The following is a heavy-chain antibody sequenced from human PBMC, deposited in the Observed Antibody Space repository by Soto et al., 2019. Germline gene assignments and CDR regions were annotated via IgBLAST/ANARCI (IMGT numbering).Heavy chain of an antibody. CDR2: INGRGNYI. V-gene: IGHV3-21*01. CDR1: GFTFSTYN. D-gene: IGHD1-26*01. CDR3: AREDGIVGATSAFDY. J-gene: IGHJ4*02. Sequence: LRLSCAASGFTFSTYNMNWVRQAPGKGLEWVSSINGRGNYIYYTDAVKGRFTISRDNAKTSLYLQMNSLRAEDTAVYYCAREDGIVGATSAFDYWGQGTLVTVSS.